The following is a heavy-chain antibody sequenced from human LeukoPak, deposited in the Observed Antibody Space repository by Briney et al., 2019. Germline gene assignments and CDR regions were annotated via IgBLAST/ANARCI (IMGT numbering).Heavy chain of an antibody. CDR3: ARVWGGYSYGFDFDY. J-gene: IGHJ4*02. V-gene: IGHV3-48*01. CDR2: ISGTSSLI. Sequence: GGSLRLSCAASGFTFSTYSMNWVRQAPGKGLEWVSYISGTSSLIYYADSVKGRFTISRDNAKNSLYLQMNSLRAEDTAAYYCARVWGGYSYGFDFDYWGQGTLVTVSS. CDR1: GFTFSTYS. D-gene: IGHD5-18*01.